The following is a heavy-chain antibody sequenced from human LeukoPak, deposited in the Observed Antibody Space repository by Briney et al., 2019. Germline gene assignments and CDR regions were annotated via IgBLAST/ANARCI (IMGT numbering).Heavy chain of an antibody. CDR1: GLTFRNYG. CDR2: ISYDGSNK. CDR3: AGGWSSGWYPTDY. J-gene: IGHJ4*02. Sequence: GGSLRLSCVASGLTFRNYGMHWGRQAPGKGLGWVAVISYDGSNKYYADSVKGRFTISRDNSKNTLYLQMNSLRAEDTAVYYGAGGWSSGWYPTDYWGQGTLVTVSS. V-gene: IGHV3-30*19. D-gene: IGHD6-19*01.